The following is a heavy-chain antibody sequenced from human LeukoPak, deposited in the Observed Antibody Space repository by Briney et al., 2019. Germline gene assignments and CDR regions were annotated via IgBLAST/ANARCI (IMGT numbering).Heavy chain of an antibody. CDR1: GYTFTSYG. Sequence: GASVKVSCKASGYTFTSYGISWVRQAPGQGLEWMGWISAYNGNTNYAQKLQGRVTMTTDTSTSTAYMELRSLRSDDTAVYYCARARYYDSSGYSPGDFDYWGQGTLVTVSS. CDR3: ARARYYDSSGYSPGDFDY. J-gene: IGHJ4*02. CDR2: ISAYNGNT. V-gene: IGHV1-18*01. D-gene: IGHD3-22*01.